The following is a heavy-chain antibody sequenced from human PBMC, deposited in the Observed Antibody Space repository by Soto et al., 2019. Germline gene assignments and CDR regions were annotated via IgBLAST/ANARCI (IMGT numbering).Heavy chain of an antibody. CDR2: IIPIFGTA. V-gene: IGHV1-69*01. D-gene: IGHD1-26*01. CDR3: ARCLVGPRLGGEIYGMDV. Sequence: QVQLVQSGAEVKKPRSSVKVSCKASGGTFSSYAISWVRQAPGQGLEWMGGIIPIFGTANYAQKFQGRVTITADDSTSTAYSELSILGPVDTAVYYCARCLVGPRLGGEIYGMDVWGQGTTVTVSS. CDR1: GGTFSSYA. J-gene: IGHJ6*02.